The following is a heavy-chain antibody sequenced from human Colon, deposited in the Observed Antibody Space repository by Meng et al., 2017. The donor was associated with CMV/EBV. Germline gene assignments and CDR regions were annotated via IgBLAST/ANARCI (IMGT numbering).Heavy chain of an antibody. CDR3: ARIADYYYGMDV. CDR2: IDWDDDK. V-gene: IGHV2-70D*14. CDR1: GFSLSTSGMR. J-gene: IGHJ6*02. Sequence: SGPTLVKPTQTLTLTCTFSGFSLSTSGMRVSWIRQPPGKALEWLARIDWDDDKFYSTSLKTRLTISKDTSKNQVVLTMTNMDPVDTATYYCARIADYYYGMDVWGQGTTVTVSS.